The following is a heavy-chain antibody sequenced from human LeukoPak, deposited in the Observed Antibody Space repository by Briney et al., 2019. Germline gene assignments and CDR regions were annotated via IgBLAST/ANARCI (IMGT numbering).Heavy chain of an antibody. CDR2: ISSSSSYI. D-gene: IGHD2-2*01. V-gene: IGHV3-21*01. J-gene: IGHJ5*02. CDR1: GFTFSSYS. CDR3: ARTPVVVPAVNWFDP. Sequence: GGSLRLSCAASGFTFSSYSMNWVRQAPGEGLEWVSSISSSSSYIYYADSVKGRFTISRDNAKNSLYLQMNSLRAEDTAVYYCARTPVVVPAVNWFDPWGQGTLVTVSS.